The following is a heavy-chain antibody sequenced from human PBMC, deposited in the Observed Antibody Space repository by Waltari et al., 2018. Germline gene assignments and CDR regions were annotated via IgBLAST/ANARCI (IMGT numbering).Heavy chain of an antibody. CDR3: AGVSDSSSWHTQSSFDY. CDR2: IIPIFGTA. CDR1: GGTFSSYA. D-gene: IGHD6-13*01. Sequence: QVQLVQSGAEVKKPGSSVKVSCKASGGTFSSYAISWVRQAPGQGLVWMGGIIPIFGTANYAQKFQGRGTISGNESTNTGCMRRSSLRSEDTAVNNCAGVSDSSSWHTQSSFDYWGQGTLVTVSS. J-gene: IGHJ4*02. V-gene: IGHV1-69*12.